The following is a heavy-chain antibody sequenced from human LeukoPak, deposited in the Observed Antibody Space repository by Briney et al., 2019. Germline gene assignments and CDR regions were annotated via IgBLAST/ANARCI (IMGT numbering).Heavy chain of an antibody. D-gene: IGHD6-19*01. J-gene: IGHJ4*02. Sequence: SETLSLTCTVSGGSMSPYHWGWIRQPPGKGLEWTGYIYYSGSTNYNPSLNSRVTISVDTSKNQFSLRLSSVTAADTAIYYCARAVSGRFDYWGQGSLVTVSS. V-gene: IGHV4-59*08. CDR3: ARAVSGRFDY. CDR2: IYYSGST. CDR1: GGSMSPYH.